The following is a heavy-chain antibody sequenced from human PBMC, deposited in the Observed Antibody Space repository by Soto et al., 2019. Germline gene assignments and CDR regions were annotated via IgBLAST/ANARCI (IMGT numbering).Heavy chain of an antibody. J-gene: IGHJ3*01. CDR1: GYTFTEFD. V-gene: IGHV1-18*04. CDR2: ISAYNGIT. Sequence: ASVKVSCKTSGYTFTEFDINWVLQAPGQGLEWMGWISAYNGITNYAQKVQGRVTMTTDTSTSTAYMELRSLRSDDTAVYYCARIWYCGGDCYSDGFDLWGQGKMVTV. D-gene: IGHD2-21*02. CDR3: ARIWYCGGDCYSDGFDL.